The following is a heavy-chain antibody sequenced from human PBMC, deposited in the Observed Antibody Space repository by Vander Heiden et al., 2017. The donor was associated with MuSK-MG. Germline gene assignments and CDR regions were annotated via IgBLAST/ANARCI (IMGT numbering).Heavy chain of an antibody. V-gene: IGHV5-51*01. J-gene: IGHJ3*02. CDR1: GYNFTNYW. Sequence: EVQLVQSGAEVKKPGESLKISCKASGYNFTNYWIGWVRQMPGKGLEWMGVIYPGDSDTRYSLSFQGQVTISGDKSISTAYLQWSSLKASDTAMYYGARRYSGSYHEACDIWGQGTMVTVSS. CDR2: IYPGDSDT. D-gene: IGHD1-26*01. CDR3: ARRYSGSYHEACDI.